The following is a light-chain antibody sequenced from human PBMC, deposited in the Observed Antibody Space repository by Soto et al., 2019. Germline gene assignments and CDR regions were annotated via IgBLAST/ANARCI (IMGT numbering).Light chain of an antibody. J-gene: IGKJ3*01. V-gene: IGKV3-15*01. CDR2: GAS. Sequence: EIVMTQSPATLSVSPGERATLYCRASQRVSSNLACYQQKPGQAPRLLIYGASTRATGIPARFSGSGSGTEFTLTISSLQSEDFAVYYCQQYNNWPPLFGPGTKVDIK. CDR1: QRVSSN. CDR3: QQYNNWPPL.